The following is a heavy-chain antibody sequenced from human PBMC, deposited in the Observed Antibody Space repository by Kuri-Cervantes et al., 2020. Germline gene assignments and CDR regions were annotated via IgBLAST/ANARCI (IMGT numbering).Heavy chain of an antibody. J-gene: IGHJ3*02. Sequence: GESQKISCAVSGFTVSSNYMSWVRQAPGKGLEWVSVIYSGGSTYYADSVKGRFTISRDNSKNTLYLQMNSLRAEDTAVYYCAVYDSSAQGNAFDSCGQGTMVTVSS. V-gene: IGHV3-53*01. CDR2: IYSGGST. CDR1: GFTVSSNY. D-gene: IGHD3-22*01. CDR3: AVYDSSAQGNAFDS.